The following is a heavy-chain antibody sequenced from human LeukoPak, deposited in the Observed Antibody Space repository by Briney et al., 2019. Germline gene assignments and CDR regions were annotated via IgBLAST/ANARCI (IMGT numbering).Heavy chain of an antibody. CDR3: ARDSNDISAWLDY. Sequence: SVKVSCKASGYTFTGYYMHWVRQAPGQGLEWMGWINPNSGGTNYAQKFQGRVTMTRDTSISTAYMELSRLRSDDTAVYYCARDSNDISAWLDYWGQGTLVTVSS. D-gene: IGHD3-9*01. J-gene: IGHJ4*02. CDR2: INPNSGGT. CDR1: GYTFTGYY. V-gene: IGHV1-2*02.